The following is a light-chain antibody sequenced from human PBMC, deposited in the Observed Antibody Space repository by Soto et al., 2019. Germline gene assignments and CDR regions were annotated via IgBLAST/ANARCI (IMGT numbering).Light chain of an antibody. CDR3: QQSDSTPYA. J-gene: IGKJ2*01. CDR2: VAS. CDR1: QSISSH. Sequence: IQMTQSPSYLSASVGDRVTITCRASQSISSHLNWYQQKPGTAPKLLIYVASSLQSGVPSRFTGSGSGTDFTLTISSLQPEDFAIYYCQQSDSTPYAFGQGTKLEIK. V-gene: IGKV1-39*01.